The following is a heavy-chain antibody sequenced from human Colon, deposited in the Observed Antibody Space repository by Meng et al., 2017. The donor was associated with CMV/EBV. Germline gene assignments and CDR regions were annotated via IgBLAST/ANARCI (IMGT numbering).Heavy chain of an antibody. CDR3: ARRREMFFDD. CDR1: GFPFSSYG. V-gene: IGHV3-23*01. D-gene: IGHD5-24*01. CDR2: IRGNGVDT. J-gene: IGHJ4*02. Sequence: GESLKISCAASGFPFSSYGMSWVRQAPGKGLEWVSAIRGNGVDTFYADSVRGRFTISRDNSRNTLYLHMNSLRADDTAVYFCARRREMFFDDWGQGDLVTVSS.